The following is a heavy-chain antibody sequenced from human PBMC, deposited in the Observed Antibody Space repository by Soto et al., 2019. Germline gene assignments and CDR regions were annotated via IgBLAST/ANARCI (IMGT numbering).Heavy chain of an antibody. CDR2: ISYDGTNK. D-gene: IGHD3-22*01. Sequence: QVQLVESGGGVVQPGRSLRLSCAASGFTFSSYAMHWVRQAPGKGLEWVAVISYDGTNKYNADSVKGRFTISRDNSKNTLYLQMNSLRAEDTAVYYCARDPDRRGNIQYYYYGMDVWGQGTTVTVSS. V-gene: IGHV3-30-3*01. CDR3: ARDPDRRGNIQYYYYGMDV. J-gene: IGHJ6*02. CDR1: GFTFSSYA.